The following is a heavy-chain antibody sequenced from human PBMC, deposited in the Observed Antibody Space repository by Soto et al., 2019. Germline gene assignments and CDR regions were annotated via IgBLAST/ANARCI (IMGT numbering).Heavy chain of an antibody. J-gene: IGHJ6*02. D-gene: IGHD6-13*01. Sequence: QVQVQESGPGLVKPSETLSLTCAVSGGSISSDTYHWAWIRQPPGKGLEWIGTTSYTGNTYYNPSLKSRVTISVDTSNNQFSLKLTSVTAADTAVYYCARLYGEGGSWVDRFYYYVMDVWGRGTTVTVSS. CDR1: GGSISSDTYH. V-gene: IGHV4-39*01. CDR2: TSYTGNT. CDR3: ARLYGEGGSWVDRFYYYVMDV.